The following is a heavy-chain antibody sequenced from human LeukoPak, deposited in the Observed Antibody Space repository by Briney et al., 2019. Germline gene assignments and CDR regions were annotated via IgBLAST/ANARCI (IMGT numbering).Heavy chain of an antibody. CDR2: IFPGDSDT. J-gene: IGHJ4*02. CDR1: GYTFTSQW. Sequence: GESLKISCKASGYTFTSQWIVWVRQMPGKGLEWRGIIFPGDSDTRYNPSFQGQVTISADKSITTAYLQWSSLKASDTAMYYCARQERQWLAVWGQGTLVTVSS. D-gene: IGHD6-19*01. CDR3: ARQERQWLAV. V-gene: IGHV5-51*01.